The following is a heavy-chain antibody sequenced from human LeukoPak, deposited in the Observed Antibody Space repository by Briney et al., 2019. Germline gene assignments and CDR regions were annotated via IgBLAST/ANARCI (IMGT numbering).Heavy chain of an antibody. D-gene: IGHD6-13*01. J-gene: IGHJ4*02. CDR3: AKLRSAAGTVWYFDY. Sequence: GGSLRLSCAASGFTFSSYAMSWVRQAPGKGLEWVSAISGSGGSTYYADSVKGRFTISRDNSKNTLYLQMNSLRAEDTAVYYCAKLRSAAGTVWYFDYWGQGTLVTVSS. V-gene: IGHV3-23*01. CDR1: GFTFSSYA. CDR2: ISGSGGST.